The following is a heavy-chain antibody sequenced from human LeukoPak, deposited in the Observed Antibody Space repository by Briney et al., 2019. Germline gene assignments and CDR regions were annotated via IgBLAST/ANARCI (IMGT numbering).Heavy chain of an antibody. Sequence: ASVKVSCKASGYTFTGYYMHWVRQAPGQGLEWMGWINPNSGGTNYAQKFQGRVTMTRDTSISTAYMELSRLRSDDTAVYHCARLVLGSGSRVFDYWGQGTLVTVSS. CDR1: GYTFTGYY. J-gene: IGHJ4*02. CDR3: ARLVLGSGSRVFDY. CDR2: INPNSGGT. V-gene: IGHV1-2*02. D-gene: IGHD3-10*01.